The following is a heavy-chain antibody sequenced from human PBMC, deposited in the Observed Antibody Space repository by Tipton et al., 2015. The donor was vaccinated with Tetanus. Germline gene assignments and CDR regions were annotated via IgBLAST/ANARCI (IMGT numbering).Heavy chain of an antibody. D-gene: IGHD3-10*01. Sequence: TLSLTCTVSGGSISSYYWSWIRQPPGKGLEWIGYIYYSGSTNYNPSLKSRVTISVDTSKNQFSLKLSSVTAADTAVYYCARTVPLLWFGEFGDGMDVWGQGTTVTVSS. CDR1: GGSISSYY. CDR2: IYYSGST. CDR3: ARTVPLLWFGEFGDGMDV. J-gene: IGHJ6*02. V-gene: IGHV4-59*01.